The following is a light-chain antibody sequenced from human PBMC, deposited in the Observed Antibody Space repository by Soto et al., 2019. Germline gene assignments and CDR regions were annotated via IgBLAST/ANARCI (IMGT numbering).Light chain of an antibody. CDR1: QAIRTA. CDR2: AAS. CDR3: LLDFRYFWA. V-gene: IGKV1-6*01. Sequence: AIPLTQSPSSLSASVGDRVTITCRASQAIRTALGWYQQKPGKVPKLLIYAASTLQSGVPSRFSGSGSDTDFTLTISSLQPEDFATYYCLLDFRYFWAFGQGTKVEIK. J-gene: IGKJ1*01.